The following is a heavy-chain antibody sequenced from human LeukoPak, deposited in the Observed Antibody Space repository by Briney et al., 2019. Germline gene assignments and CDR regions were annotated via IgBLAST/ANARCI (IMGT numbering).Heavy chain of an antibody. CDR3: ASLYGDYSTFDY. Sequence: ASVKVSCKASGYTFTYYYMHWVRQAPGQGLEWMGWINPYSGDTNYAQKFQGRVTMTRDTSITTAYMDLSRLKSDDTAVYYCASLYGDYSTFDYWGQGTLVTVSS. D-gene: IGHD4-17*01. V-gene: IGHV1-2*02. J-gene: IGHJ4*02. CDR1: GYTFTYYY. CDR2: INPYSGDT.